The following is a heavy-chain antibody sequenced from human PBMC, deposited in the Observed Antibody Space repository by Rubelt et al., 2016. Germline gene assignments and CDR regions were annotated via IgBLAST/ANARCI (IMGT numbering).Heavy chain of an antibody. J-gene: IGHJ6*02. D-gene: IGHD3-3*01. CDR2: ISYDGSDK. Sequence: PGKGLEWVAVISYDGSDKYYADSVKGRFTISRDNSKNTLYLQMNSLRAEDTAVYYCANDQTRRGFWSGYLGYGMDVWGQGTTVTVSS. CDR3: ANDQTRRGFWSGYLGYGMDV. V-gene: IGHV3-30*18.